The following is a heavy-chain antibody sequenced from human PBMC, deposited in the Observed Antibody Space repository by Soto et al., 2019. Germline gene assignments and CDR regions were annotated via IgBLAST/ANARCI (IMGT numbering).Heavy chain of an antibody. D-gene: IGHD6-6*01. CDR1: GFPFSTYA. CDR2: ISGSGGST. Sequence: EVQLLESGGGLVQPGGSLRLSCAASGFPFSTYAMTWVRQAPGKGLEWVSAISGSGGSTYYADSVKGRFTISRDKSKSTLFLQMNSLRAEDTDVYYCAKNWDTTFSSSSHWGQGALVTVSS. J-gene: IGHJ4*02. CDR3: AKNWDTTFSSSSH. V-gene: IGHV3-23*01.